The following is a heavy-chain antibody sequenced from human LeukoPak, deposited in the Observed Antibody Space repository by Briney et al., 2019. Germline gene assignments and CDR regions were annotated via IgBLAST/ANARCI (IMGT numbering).Heavy chain of an antibody. CDR3: TRMTTGHDY. V-gene: IGHV4-34*01. CDR2: INHSGYT. J-gene: IGHJ4*02. CDR1: GVSFNDYY. Sequence: DPSEPLSLTCAVSGVSFNDYYWSWVRQTPGKGLEWIGEINHSGYTNDSPSLKSRVTLSIDTSRKQFSLNLRSVTVADSGIYYCTRMTTGHDYWGQGTLVTVSS. D-gene: IGHD4-17*01.